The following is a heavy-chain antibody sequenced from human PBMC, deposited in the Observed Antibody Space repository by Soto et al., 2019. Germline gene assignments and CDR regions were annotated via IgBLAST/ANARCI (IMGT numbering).Heavy chain of an antibody. CDR2: IYYSGST. J-gene: IGHJ4*02. Sequence: QLQLQESGPGLVKPSETLSLTCTVSGGSISSSSYYWGWIRQPPGKGLEWIGSIYYSGSTSYNPSLNSRVTISAATSKNQFSLKLSSVTAADTAVYYCAGGGSGYYFFDCGGQGTLVTVSS. D-gene: IGHD3-3*01. V-gene: IGHV4-39*01. CDR3: AGGGSGYYFFDC. CDR1: GGSISSSSYY.